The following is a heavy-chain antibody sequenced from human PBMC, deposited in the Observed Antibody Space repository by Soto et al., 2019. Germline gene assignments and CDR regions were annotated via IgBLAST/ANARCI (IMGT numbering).Heavy chain of an antibody. Sequence: ASVKVSCKASEFTFVMYAIHWVRQAPGQGLEWMAWINAGNGHTTYSQKFQGRVTITRDTSARTVYMELRSLRFEDTATYYCARAGWFAEGYFDFWGQGTPVTVSS. D-gene: IGHD3-10*01. V-gene: IGHV1-3*01. CDR3: ARAGWFAEGYFDF. CDR2: INAGNGHT. J-gene: IGHJ4*02. CDR1: EFTFVMYA.